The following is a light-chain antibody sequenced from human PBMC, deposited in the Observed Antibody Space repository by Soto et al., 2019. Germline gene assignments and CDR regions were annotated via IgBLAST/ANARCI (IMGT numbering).Light chain of an antibody. V-gene: IGLV1-40*01. CDR2: GNS. CDR1: RSNIGAGNY. Sequence: QSVLTQPASVSGAPGQRVTISCTGTRSNIGAGNYVPWYQQLPGTAPKLFIHGNSTRPSGVPDRCSGSKSGSSASLAITGLQDDDEADYYCQCYDSSLSVYVFGTGTKVTVL. J-gene: IGLJ1*01. CDR3: QCYDSSLSVYV.